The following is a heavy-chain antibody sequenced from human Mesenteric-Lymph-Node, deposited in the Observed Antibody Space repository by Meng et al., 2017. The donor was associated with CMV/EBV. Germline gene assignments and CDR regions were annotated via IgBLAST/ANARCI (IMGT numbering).Heavy chain of an antibody. CDR2: IKQTGSEK. J-gene: IGHJ4*02. CDR1: GFTFSSYS. Sequence: GGSLRLSCAASGFTFSSYSMNWVRQAPGKGLEWVANIKQTGSEKYYVDSVKGRFTISRDNAKNSLYLQMNSLRAEDTAVYYCARGVTMIEVMYPLDYWGQGTLVTVSS. D-gene: IGHD3-22*01. V-gene: IGHV3-7*01. CDR3: ARGVTMIEVMYPLDY.